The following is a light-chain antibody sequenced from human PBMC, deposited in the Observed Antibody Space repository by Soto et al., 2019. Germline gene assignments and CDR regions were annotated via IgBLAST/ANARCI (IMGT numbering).Light chain of an antibody. CDR1: QSVSSYY. CDR2: DTS. Sequence: EIVLTQSPAILYLSPWEGATLSCGASQSVSSYYLAWYQQKPGLAPRLLLYDTSSRATGIPDRFSGSGSGTDFTLTISRLEPEDFALYYCGQFVSSPPRTFGQGTKVDIK. V-gene: IGKV3D-20*01. J-gene: IGKJ1*01. CDR3: GQFVSSPPRT.